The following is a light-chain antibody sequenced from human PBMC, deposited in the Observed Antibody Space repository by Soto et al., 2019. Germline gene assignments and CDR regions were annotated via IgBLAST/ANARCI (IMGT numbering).Light chain of an antibody. CDR3: SSYTISTTRV. V-gene: IGLV2-14*03. J-gene: IGLJ3*02. CDR2: DVT. Sequence: QSVLTQPASVSGSPGQSITISCTGTSSDIGGFNYVSWYQQHPGKAPKLMIYDVTNRPSGVSNRFSGSKSGNTASLTSSGLQAEDEADYYCSSYTISTTRVFGGGTKLTVL. CDR1: SSDIGGFNY.